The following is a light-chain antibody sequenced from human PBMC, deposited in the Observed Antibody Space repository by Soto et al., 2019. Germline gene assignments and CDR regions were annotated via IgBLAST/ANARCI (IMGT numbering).Light chain of an antibody. CDR1: QNIRNNY. J-gene: IGKJ4*01. Sequence: EVVLTQSPGTLSLSPGERATLSCRASQNIRNNYLAWYQQRPGQAPRLLISGASSRATGIPDRFSGSGSGTDFTLTISRLEPEDAAVYYWQQYDSAPLTFGGGTKVE. CDR2: GAS. V-gene: IGKV3-20*01. CDR3: QQYDSAPLT.